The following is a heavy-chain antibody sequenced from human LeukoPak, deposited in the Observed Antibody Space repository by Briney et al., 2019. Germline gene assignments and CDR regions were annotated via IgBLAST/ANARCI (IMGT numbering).Heavy chain of an antibody. D-gene: IGHD3-22*01. V-gene: IGHV4-39*01. CDR2: IYYSGST. CDR1: GGSISSSSYF. CDR3: ARRNCDSSGYASFDY. Sequence: SETLSLTCTVSGGSISSSSYFWGWIRQPPGKGLEWIGSIYYSGSTYYNPSLKSRVTISVDTSKNQSSLKLSSVTAADTAVYYCARRNCDSSGYASFDYWGQGTLVTVSS. J-gene: IGHJ4*02.